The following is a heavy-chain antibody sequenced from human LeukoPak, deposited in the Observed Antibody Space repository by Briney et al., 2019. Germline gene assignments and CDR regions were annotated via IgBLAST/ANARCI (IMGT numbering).Heavy chain of an antibody. CDR2: IYYDGSIK. J-gene: IGHJ4*02. D-gene: IGHD3-10*01. CDR3: VKDRVRFENLDY. CDR1: GFTFSTYG. Sequence: GRSLRLSCAASGFTFSTYGMHWVRQARGKWLEWVTVIYYDGSIKYYADSVKGRFTISRDNSKNTLYLQMNCLRAEDTAVYYCVKDRVRFENLDYWGQGTLVTVSS. V-gene: IGHV3-33*06.